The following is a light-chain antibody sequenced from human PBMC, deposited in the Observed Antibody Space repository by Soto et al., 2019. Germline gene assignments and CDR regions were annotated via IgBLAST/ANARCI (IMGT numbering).Light chain of an antibody. Sequence: EIVLTQSPGTLSLSPGERATLSCRASQSVTSNYLAWYQQKPGQAPRLLIYGATSGAAGIPARFSGSGSGTEFTLTISGLEPEDFAVYYCQQYAGSRTFGQGTKVDIK. J-gene: IGKJ1*01. CDR1: QSVTSNY. V-gene: IGKV3-20*01. CDR3: QQYAGSRT. CDR2: GAT.